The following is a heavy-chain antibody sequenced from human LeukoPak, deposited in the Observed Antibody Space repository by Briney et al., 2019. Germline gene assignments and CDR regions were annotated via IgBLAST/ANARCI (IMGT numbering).Heavy chain of an antibody. Sequence: PGGSLRLSCTASGFTFSSYWMDRVRQAPGKGLEWVANIKQDGSEKYYVDSVKGRFTISRDNAKNSLYLQINSLRAEDTAVYYCARDRDWYSFDSWGQGTLVTVSS. CDR2: IKQDGSEK. CDR3: ARDRDWYSFDS. J-gene: IGHJ4*02. CDR1: GFTFSSYW. V-gene: IGHV3-7*03. D-gene: IGHD6-19*01.